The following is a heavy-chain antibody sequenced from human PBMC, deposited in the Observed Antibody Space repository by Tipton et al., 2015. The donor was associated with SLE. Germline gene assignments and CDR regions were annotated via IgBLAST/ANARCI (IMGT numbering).Heavy chain of an antibody. Sequence: SLRLSCAASGFTFSSYSMNWVRQAPGKGLEWVAVISYDGSNKYYADSVKGRFTISRDNSKNTLYLQMNSLRAEDTAVYYCARDLRDIGPFDYWGQGTLVTVSS. CDR2: ISYDGSNK. CDR1: GFTFSSYS. CDR3: ARDLRDIGPFDY. V-gene: IGHV3-30*03. J-gene: IGHJ4*02. D-gene: IGHD2-15*01.